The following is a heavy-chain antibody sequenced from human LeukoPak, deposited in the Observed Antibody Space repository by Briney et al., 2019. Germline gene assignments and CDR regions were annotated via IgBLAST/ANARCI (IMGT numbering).Heavy chain of an antibody. V-gene: IGHV3-23*01. D-gene: IGHD3-10*01. CDR3: AKDRGLGNYGYYFDY. CDR1: GFTFSSYA. CDR2: ISGSGGST. J-gene: IGHJ4*02. Sequence: GGSLRLSCAASGFTFSSYAMSWVRQAPGKGLEWVSAISGSGGSTYYADSVKGRFTISRDNSKNTLYLQMNSLRAEDTAVYYCAKDRGLGNYGYYFDYWGQGTLVTVSS.